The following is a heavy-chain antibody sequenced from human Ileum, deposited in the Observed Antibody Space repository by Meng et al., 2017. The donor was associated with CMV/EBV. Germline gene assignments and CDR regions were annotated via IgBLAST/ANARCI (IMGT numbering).Heavy chain of an antibody. CDR1: GSTVPGYY. CDR3: ACLSGSYSLG. CDR2: INPNNGGT. J-gene: IGHJ4*02. Sequence: QVVKCGDGGKEPGTFMQDSRKDPGSTVPGYYIHWVRQAPGEGLKWIGWINPNNGGTNYAQNFQGRVTMTRDTSISTTYMEVNSLRSDDTAVFYCACLSGSYSLGWGQGTLVTVSS. V-gene: IGHV1-2*02. D-gene: IGHD3-10*01.